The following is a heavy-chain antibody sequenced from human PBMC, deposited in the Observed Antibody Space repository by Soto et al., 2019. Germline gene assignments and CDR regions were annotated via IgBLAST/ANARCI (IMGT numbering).Heavy chain of an antibody. CDR2: IYHSGST. CDR3: ARVGGIAARDFDY. J-gene: IGHJ4*02. CDR1: GYSISSGYY. D-gene: IGHD6-6*01. V-gene: IGHV4-38-2*01. Sequence: SETLSLTCAVSGYSISSGYYWGWIRQPPGKGLEWIGSIYHSGSTYYNPSLKSRVTISVDTSKNQFSLKLSSVTAADTAVYYCARVGGIAARDFDYWGQGTLVTVSS.